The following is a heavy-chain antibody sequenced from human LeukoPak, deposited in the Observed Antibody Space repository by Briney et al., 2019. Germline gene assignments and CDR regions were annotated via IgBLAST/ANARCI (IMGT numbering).Heavy chain of an antibody. Sequence: GGALKLSCAASGFAFRGCDMHWVRQASGKGLEWVGRITTKANRYATAYSASLKGRFTISRDDSKNTAYLQMNSLRTEDTAVYYCTTYKSGHYWGQGTLVTVSS. CDR3: TTYKSGHY. CDR1: GFAFRGCD. V-gene: IGHV3-73*01. J-gene: IGHJ4*02. D-gene: IGHD3-3*01. CDR2: ITTKANRYAT.